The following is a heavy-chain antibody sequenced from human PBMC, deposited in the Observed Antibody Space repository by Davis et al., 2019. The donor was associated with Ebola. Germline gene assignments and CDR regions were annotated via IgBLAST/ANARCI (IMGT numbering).Heavy chain of an antibody. D-gene: IGHD3/OR15-3a*01. CDR3: ARGSRNMDV. V-gene: IGHV3-7*03. Sequence: PGGSLRLSCAASGFTFRSYWMSWVRQAPGKGLEWVAKIKEDGSEKLEVDSVKGRLTISRDNAKDSLYLQMNSLRAEDTAVYYCARGSRNMDVWGQGTMVIVSS. CDR1: GFTFRSYW. CDR2: IKEDGSEK. J-gene: IGHJ3*01.